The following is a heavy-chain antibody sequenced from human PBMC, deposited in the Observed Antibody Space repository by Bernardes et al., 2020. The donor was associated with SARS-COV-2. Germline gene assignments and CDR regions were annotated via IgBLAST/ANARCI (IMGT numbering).Heavy chain of an antibody. D-gene: IGHD2-15*01. CDR1: WDSPSTYSAA. Sequence: QKPSLTPAISWDSPSTYSAAWILLRQSPSRGLAWLGRTYYRSKWYYDYAVSVKSRITISPDTSKNQFSLQLNSVTPEDTAVYYCARKLPNNGFDIWGQGTMVTVSS. CDR3: ARKLPNNGFDI. V-gene: IGHV6-1*01. J-gene: IGHJ3*02. CDR2: TYYRSKWYY.